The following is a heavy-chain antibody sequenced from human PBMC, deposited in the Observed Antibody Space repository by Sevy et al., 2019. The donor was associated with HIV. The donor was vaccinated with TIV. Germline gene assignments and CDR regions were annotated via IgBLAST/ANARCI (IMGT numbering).Heavy chain of an antibody. CDR1: GYTFTGYY. Sequence: ASVKVSCKASGYTFTGYYMHWVRQAPGQGLEWMGWINPNSGGTNYAQKFQGRVTMTRGTSISTAYMELSRLRSDDTAVYYCARDYGSGSYPPWYYYYGMDVWGQGTTVTVSS. J-gene: IGHJ6*02. D-gene: IGHD3-10*01. CDR2: INPNSGGT. CDR3: ARDYGSGSYPPWYYYYGMDV. V-gene: IGHV1-2*02.